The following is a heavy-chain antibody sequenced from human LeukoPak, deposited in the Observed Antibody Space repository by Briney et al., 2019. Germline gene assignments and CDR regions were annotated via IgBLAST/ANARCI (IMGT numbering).Heavy chain of an antibody. J-gene: IGHJ4*02. CDR2: IYSGGST. Sequence: GGSLRLSCAASGFTVSSNYMSWVRQAPGKGLEWVSVIYSGGSTYYADSVKGRFTISRDNSKNTLYLQMNSLRAEDTAVYYCARDLIIAAAAFDYWGQGTLVTVSS. CDR1: GFTVSSNY. D-gene: IGHD6-13*01. CDR3: ARDLIIAAAAFDY. V-gene: IGHV3-53*01.